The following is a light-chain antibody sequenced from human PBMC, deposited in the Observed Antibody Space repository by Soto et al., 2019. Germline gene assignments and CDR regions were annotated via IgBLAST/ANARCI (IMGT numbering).Light chain of an antibody. J-gene: IGKJ3*01. Sequence: EIVLTQSPATLSLSPGERATLSCRASQSVSSYLAWYQQKPGQAPRLLIYDASNRATGIPARFSGSESGTDFTLTISSLEPEDFAVYYCQQRSNGRVTFGPGTKVDIK. CDR3: QQRSNGRVT. V-gene: IGKV3-11*01. CDR2: DAS. CDR1: QSVSSY.